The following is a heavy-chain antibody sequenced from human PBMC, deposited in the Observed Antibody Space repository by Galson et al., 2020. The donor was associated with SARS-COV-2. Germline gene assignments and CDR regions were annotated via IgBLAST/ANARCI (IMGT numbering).Heavy chain of an antibody. Sequence: TGGSLRLSCAASGFTFSSYGMHWVRQAPGKGLEWVAVIWYDGSNKYYADSVKGRFTISRDNSKNTLYLQMNSLRAEDTAVYYCAREGDCTNGVCYGMDVWGQVTTVTVSS. CDR3: AREGDCTNGVCYGMDV. V-gene: IGHV3-33*01. J-gene: IGHJ6*02. CDR2: IWYDGSNK. CDR1: GFTFSSYG. D-gene: IGHD2-8*01.